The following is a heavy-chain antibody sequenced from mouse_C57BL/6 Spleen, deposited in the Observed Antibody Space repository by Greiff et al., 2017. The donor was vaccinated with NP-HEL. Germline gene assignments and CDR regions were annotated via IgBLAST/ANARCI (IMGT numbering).Heavy chain of an antibody. Sequence: VKLQQPGAELVKPGASVKLSCKASGYTFSSYWMHWVKQRPGQGLEWIGMIHPNSGSTNYNEKFKSKATLTVDKSSSTAYMQLSSLTSEDSAVYYCARQNWERAMDYWGQGTSVTVSS. CDR1: GYTFSSYW. CDR2: IHPNSGST. CDR3: ARQNWERAMDY. V-gene: IGHV1-64*01. J-gene: IGHJ4*01. D-gene: IGHD4-1*01.